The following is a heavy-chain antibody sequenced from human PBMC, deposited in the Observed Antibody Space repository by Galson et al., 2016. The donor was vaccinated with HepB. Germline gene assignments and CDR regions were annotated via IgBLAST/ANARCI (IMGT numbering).Heavy chain of an antibody. CDR2: ISWNSGSI. Sequence: SLRLSCAASGFTFDDCAMHWVRQAPGKGLEWVSGISWNSGSIGYADSVKGRFTISRDNAKNSLYLQMNSLRSEDTALYYCAKARGGDLAAAGFDYWGQGTLVTVSS. CDR1: GFTFDDCA. CDR3: AKARGGDLAAAGFDY. D-gene: IGHD6-13*01. J-gene: IGHJ4*02. V-gene: IGHV3-9*01.